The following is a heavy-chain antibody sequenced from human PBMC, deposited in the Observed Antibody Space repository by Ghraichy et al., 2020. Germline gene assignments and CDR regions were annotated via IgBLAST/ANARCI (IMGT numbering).Heavy chain of an antibody. D-gene: IGHD3-10*01. Sequence: ASVKVSCKASGLLFSFSLIYWYRQARGQGPKWMGSINPNTGQTEYEQRFQDRVTLTRDASITTHYMHLTTLRYDDSAVYYCARDVLGSAGKYFDLWGQGTLVIFSS. J-gene: IGHJ4*02. CDR2: INPNTGQT. CDR3: ARDVLGSAGKYFDL. CDR1: GLLFSFSL. V-gene: IGHV1-2*02.